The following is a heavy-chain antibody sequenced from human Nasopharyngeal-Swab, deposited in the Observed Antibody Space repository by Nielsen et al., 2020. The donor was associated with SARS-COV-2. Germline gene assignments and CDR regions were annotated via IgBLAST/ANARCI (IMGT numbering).Heavy chain of an antibody. V-gene: IGHV1-18*01. CDR3: ARHGEQQLDRNWFDP. CDR2: ISAYNGNT. CDR1: GYTFTSYG. Sequence: ASVKVSCKASGYTFTSYGISWVRQAPGQGLEWMGWISAYNGNTNYAQKLQGRVTMTTDTSTSTAYMKLRSLRSDDTAVYYCARHGEQQLDRNWFDPWGQGTLVTVSS. J-gene: IGHJ5*02. D-gene: IGHD6-13*01.